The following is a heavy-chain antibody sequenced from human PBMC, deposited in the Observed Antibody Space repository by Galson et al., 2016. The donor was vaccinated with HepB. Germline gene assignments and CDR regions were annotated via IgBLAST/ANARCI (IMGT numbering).Heavy chain of an antibody. V-gene: IGHV3-72*01. Sequence: SLRLSCAASGFILSDYYMDWVRQGPGKVLEWVGRTRNSARRYTTDYVASVKGRFTISRDNSKSSVYPHMNDLKPEDTAIYYCARTGVGDCDYWGRGTLVTVSS. CDR1: GFILSDYY. CDR3: ARTGVGDCDY. CDR2: TRNSARRYTT. J-gene: IGHJ4*02.